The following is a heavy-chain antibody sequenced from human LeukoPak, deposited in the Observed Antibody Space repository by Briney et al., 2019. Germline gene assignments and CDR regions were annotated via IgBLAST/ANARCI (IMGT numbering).Heavy chain of an antibody. D-gene: IGHD4/OR15-4a*01. CDR3: ARRAGAYSHPYDY. CDR1: GFTFSNYW. J-gene: IGHJ4*02. CDR2: IYSGTI. Sequence: GGSLRLSCAASGFTFSNYWMYWVRQAPGKGLEWVSFIYSGTIHYSDSVKGRFTISRDNSKNTLYLQMNSLRAEDTAVYYCARRAGAYSHPYDYWGQGTLVTVSS. V-gene: IGHV3-53*01.